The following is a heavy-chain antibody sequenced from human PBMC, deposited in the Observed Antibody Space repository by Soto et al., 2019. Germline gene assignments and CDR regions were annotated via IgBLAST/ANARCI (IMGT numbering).Heavy chain of an antibody. CDR2: SSPRGDTI. CDR1: GFSLANYP. J-gene: IGHJ4*02. Sequence: GGSLRLSCFASGFSLANYPMNWVRQTPGKGLEWISYSSPRGDTIYYADSVEGRFTISRDNARNSLSLHMSSLRDEDSALYYCAKGPHTNVGWPYYFESWGQGVPVPVSS. V-gene: IGHV3-48*02. CDR3: AKGPHTNVGWPYYFES. D-gene: IGHD6-19*01.